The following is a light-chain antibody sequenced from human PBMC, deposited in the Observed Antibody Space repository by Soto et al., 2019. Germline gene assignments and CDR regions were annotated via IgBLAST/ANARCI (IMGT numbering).Light chain of an antibody. V-gene: IGKV3-15*01. J-gene: IGKJ1*01. CDR3: QQYNNWPTWT. Sequence: EIVMTQSPATLSVSPGERATLSCRASQSVSSNLAWYQQKPGQAPRLLIYGASTRATGIPARFSGSGSGTEFTLTISSLQSADFAVYYCQQYNNWPTWTLGQGTKVDIK. CDR2: GAS. CDR1: QSVSSN.